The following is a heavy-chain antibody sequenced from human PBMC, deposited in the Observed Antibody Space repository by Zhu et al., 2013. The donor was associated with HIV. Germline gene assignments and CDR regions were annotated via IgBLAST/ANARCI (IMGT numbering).Heavy chain of an antibody. Sequence: QVQLVQSGAEVKKPGASVKVSCKASGYTFTGYYMHWVRQAPGQGLEWMGWINPNSGGTNYAQKFQGWVTMTRDTSISTAYMELSRLRSDDTAVYYCARAWRAAAGTVFLXFDPWGQGTLVHRLL. CDR3: ARAWRAAAGTVFLXFDP. J-gene: IGHJ5*02. CDR1: GYTFTGYY. D-gene: IGHD6-13*01. V-gene: IGHV1-2*04. CDR2: INPNSGGT.